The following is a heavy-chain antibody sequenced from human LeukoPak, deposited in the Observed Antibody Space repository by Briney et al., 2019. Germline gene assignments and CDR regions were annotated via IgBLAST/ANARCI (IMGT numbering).Heavy chain of an antibody. Sequence: SETLSLTCVVYGGSFSAYYWSWIRQPPGKGLGWIGYIYNSGTKYNPSLKSRVTISVDTSKNQFSLKLTSVTAADTAVYYCARVSSSGQWLVPFDYWGQGTLVTVSS. CDR3: ARVSSSGQWLVPFDY. D-gene: IGHD6-19*01. CDR2: IYNSGT. V-gene: IGHV4-59*01. J-gene: IGHJ4*02. CDR1: GGSFSAYY.